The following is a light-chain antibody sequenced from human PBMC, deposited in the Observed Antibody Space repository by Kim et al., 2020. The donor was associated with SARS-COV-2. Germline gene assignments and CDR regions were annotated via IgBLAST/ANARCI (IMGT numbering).Light chain of an antibody. CDR3: NSRDSSGNHLV. J-gene: IGLJ2*01. CDR1: SLRSYY. Sequence: ALGQTGRITCQGASLRSYYASWYQQKPGQAPVLVIYGKNNRPSGIPDRFSGSSSGNTASLTITGAQAEDEADYYCNSRDSSGNHLVFGGGTQLTVL. V-gene: IGLV3-19*01. CDR2: GKN.